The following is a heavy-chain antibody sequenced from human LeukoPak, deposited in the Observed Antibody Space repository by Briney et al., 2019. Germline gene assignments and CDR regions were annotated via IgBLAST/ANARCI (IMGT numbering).Heavy chain of an antibody. V-gene: IGHV3-23*01. D-gene: IGHD1-20*01. Sequence: PGRSLRLSCAASGFTFSNYAMNWVRQAPGKGLDWVSAISGSGGSTDYANSVKGRFTISGDNSKNVLYLQMNSLRAEDTAIYYCAKMVTGHNYFDPWGQGTLVTVSS. CDR1: GFTFSNYA. CDR3: AKMVTGHNYFDP. CDR2: ISGSGGST. J-gene: IGHJ5*02.